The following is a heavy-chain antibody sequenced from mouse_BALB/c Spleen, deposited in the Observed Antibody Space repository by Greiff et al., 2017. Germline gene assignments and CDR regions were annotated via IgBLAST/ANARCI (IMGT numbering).Heavy chain of an antibody. Sequence: VKLQESGPGLVAPSQSLSITCTVSGFSLTSYGVHWVRQPPGKGLEWLGVIWAGGSTNYNSALMSRLSISKDNSKSQVFLKMNSLQTDDTAMYYCARDKDGNYFYAMDYWGQGTSVTVSS. V-gene: IGHV2-9*02. D-gene: IGHD2-1*01. J-gene: IGHJ4*01. CDR1: GFSLTSYG. CDR2: IWAGGST. CDR3: ARDKDGNYFYAMDY.